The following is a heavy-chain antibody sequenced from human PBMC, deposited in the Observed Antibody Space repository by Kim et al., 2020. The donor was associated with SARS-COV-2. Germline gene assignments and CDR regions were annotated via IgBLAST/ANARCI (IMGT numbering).Heavy chain of an antibody. D-gene: IGHD6-6*01. Sequence: SETLSLTCTVSGGSISSYYWSWIRQPAGKGLEWIGRIYTSGSTNYNPSLKSRVTMSVDTSKNQFSLKLSSVTAADTAVYYCARNQQLVLMSDWFDPWGQGTLVTVSS. V-gene: IGHV4-4*07. CDR1: GGSISSYY. CDR2: IYTSGST. J-gene: IGHJ5*02. CDR3: ARNQQLVLMSDWFDP.